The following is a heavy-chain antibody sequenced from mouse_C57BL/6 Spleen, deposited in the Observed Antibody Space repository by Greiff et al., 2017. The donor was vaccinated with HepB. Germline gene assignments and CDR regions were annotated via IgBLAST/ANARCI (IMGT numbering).Heavy chain of an antibody. D-gene: IGHD2-4*01. Sequence: VQLQQSGPELVKPGASVKISCKASGYSFTDYNMNWVKQSNGKSLEWIGVINPNYGTTSYNQKFKGKATLTVDQSSSTAYLQLNSLTSEDSAVYNCARSTYYDYDGSYYAMDYWGQGTSLTVSS. J-gene: IGHJ4*01. V-gene: IGHV1-39*01. CDR1: GYSFTDYN. CDR2: INPNYGTT. CDR3: ARSTYYDYDGSYYAMDY.